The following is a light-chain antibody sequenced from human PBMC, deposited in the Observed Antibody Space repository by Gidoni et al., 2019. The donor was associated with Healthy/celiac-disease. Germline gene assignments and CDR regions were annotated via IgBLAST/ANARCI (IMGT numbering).Light chain of an antibody. Sequence: EIVMTQSPATLSVSPGERATLSCRASQSVSSNLAWYQQKPGQAPSLRIYGASTRATGIPASFSGSGSGTDFTLTISSLHSEDCAVYFCQQYNNWPLYTFGQGTKLEIK. CDR2: GAS. J-gene: IGKJ2*01. CDR1: QSVSSN. CDR3: QQYNNWPLYT. V-gene: IGKV3-15*01.